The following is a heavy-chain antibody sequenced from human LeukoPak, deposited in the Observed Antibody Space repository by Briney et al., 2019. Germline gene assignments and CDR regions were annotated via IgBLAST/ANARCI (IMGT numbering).Heavy chain of an antibody. V-gene: IGHV5-10-1*01. D-gene: IGHD5-18*01. Sequence: RGESLKISCKGSGYSFTSSWISWVRQMPGKGLEWMGRIDPSDSYTNYSPSFQGHVTMSADKSISTAYLQWSSLKASDTAMYYCARHLGYGLYDAFDIWGQGTMVTVSS. CDR3: ARHLGYGLYDAFDI. CDR2: IDPSDSYT. CDR1: GYSFTSSW. J-gene: IGHJ3*02.